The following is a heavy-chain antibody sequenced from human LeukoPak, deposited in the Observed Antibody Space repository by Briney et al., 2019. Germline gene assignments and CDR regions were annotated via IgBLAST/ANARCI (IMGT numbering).Heavy chain of an antibody. CDR3: ARDLPPPIAVAGAAGAFDI. Sequence: SETLSLTCAVSGGSISRSNWWSWVRQPPGKGLEWIGEIYHSGSTNYNPSLKSRVTISVDKSKNQFSLKLSSVTAADTAVYYCARDLPPPIAVAGAAGAFDIWGQGTMVTVSS. J-gene: IGHJ3*02. CDR2: IYHSGST. D-gene: IGHD6-19*01. V-gene: IGHV4-4*02. CDR1: GGSISRSNW.